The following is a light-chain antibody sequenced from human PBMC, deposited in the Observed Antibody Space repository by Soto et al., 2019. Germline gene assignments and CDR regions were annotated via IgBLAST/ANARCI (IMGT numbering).Light chain of an antibody. J-gene: IGKJ1*01. CDR2: DAS. CDR3: QQYNSYSAVA. CDR1: QSISSW. V-gene: IGKV1-5*01. Sequence: DIPMTQSPSTLSASVGDRVTITCRASQSISSWLAWYQQKPGKAPKLLIYDASSLESGVPSRFSGSGSGTEFTLTISSLQPDDFATYYCQQYNSYSAVAFGQGTKVEIK.